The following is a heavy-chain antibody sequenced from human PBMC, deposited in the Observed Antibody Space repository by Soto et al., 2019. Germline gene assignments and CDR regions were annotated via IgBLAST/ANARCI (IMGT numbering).Heavy chain of an antibody. CDR3: ARSVAVPGTHIDY. J-gene: IGHJ4*02. CDR1: GGSISGSY. CDR2: VYYTGST. V-gene: IGHV4-59*01. Sequence: SETLSLTCSVSGGSISGSYWSWIRQSPGKGLEWLGYVYYTGSTNYSPPLRSRVSISVDTSKNEFSLRLSSVPAADTAVYFCARSVAVPGTHIDYWGQGTQVTVSS. D-gene: IGHD6-19*01.